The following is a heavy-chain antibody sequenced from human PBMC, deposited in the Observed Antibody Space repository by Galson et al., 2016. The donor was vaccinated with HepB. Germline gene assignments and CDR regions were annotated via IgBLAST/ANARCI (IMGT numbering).Heavy chain of an antibody. Sequence: ILSLTCAVSGGSITSDNYYWSWIRQPPGKGLEWIGYIYYNGNTYYNPSLKSRVIISVDTSKNQFSLKLSSVNAADTAVYYCAKTYSYGLRFGYWGQGTLVTVSS. CDR1: GGSITSDNYY. V-gene: IGHV4-30-4*01. D-gene: IGHD5-18*01. J-gene: IGHJ4*02. CDR2: IYYNGNT. CDR3: AKTYSYGLRFGY.